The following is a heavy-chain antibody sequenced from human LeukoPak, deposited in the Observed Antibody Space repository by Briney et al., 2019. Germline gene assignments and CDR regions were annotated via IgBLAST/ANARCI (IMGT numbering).Heavy chain of an antibody. Sequence: PSVTLSLTCAVSGGSISSSNWWSWVRQPPGKGLEWIGEIYHSGSTNYNPSLKSRVTISVDKSKNQFSLKLSSVTAADTAVYYCARVVVVVAATRSDAFDIWGQGTMVTVSS. J-gene: IGHJ3*02. V-gene: IGHV4-4*02. D-gene: IGHD2-15*01. CDR3: ARVVVVVAATRSDAFDI. CDR2: IYHSGST. CDR1: GGSISSSNW.